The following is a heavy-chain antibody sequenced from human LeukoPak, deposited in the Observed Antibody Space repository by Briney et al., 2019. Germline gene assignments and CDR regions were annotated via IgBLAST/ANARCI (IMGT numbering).Heavy chain of an antibody. D-gene: IGHD7-27*01. CDR1: GYTFTNYD. CDR2: MSPNNGNT. V-gene: IGHV1-8*01. CDR3: ASNSPRTGDFNS. J-gene: IGHJ4*02. Sequence: ASVKVSCKTSGYTFTNYDINWVRQATGQGLEWLEWMSPNNGNTGYAQKFQGRVTMTRDTSTKTAYMELSSLRSEDTAVYYCASNSPRTGDFNSWGQGALVTVSS.